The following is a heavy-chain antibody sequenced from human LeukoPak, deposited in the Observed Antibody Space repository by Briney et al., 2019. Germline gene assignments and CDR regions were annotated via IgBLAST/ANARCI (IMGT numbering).Heavy chain of an antibody. J-gene: IGHJ5*02. CDR3: ARSHPPLLLEWDYNWFDP. CDR2: ISAYNGNT. Sequence: ASVKVSCKASGYTFTSYGISWVRQAPRQGLEWTGWISAYNGNTNYAQKLQGRVTMTTDTSTSPAYMELRSLRSDDTAVYYCARSHPPLLLEWDYNWFDPWGQGTLVTVSS. CDR1: GYTFTSYG. D-gene: IGHD3-3*01. V-gene: IGHV1-18*01.